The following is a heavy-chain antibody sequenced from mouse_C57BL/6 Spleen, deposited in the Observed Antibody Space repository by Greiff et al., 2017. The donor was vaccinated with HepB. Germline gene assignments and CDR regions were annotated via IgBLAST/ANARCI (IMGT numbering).Heavy chain of an antibody. V-gene: IGHV1-18*01. CDR1: GYTFTDYN. J-gene: IGHJ2*01. CDR3: ARSRGYGSNYFDY. CDR2: INPNNGGT. D-gene: IGHD1-1*01. Sequence: EVQLQQSGPELVKPGASVKIPCKASGYTFTDYNMDWVKQSHGKSLEWIGDINPNNGGTIYNQKFKGKATLTVDKSSSTAYMELRSLTSEDTAVYYCARSRGYGSNYFDYWGQGTTLTVSS.